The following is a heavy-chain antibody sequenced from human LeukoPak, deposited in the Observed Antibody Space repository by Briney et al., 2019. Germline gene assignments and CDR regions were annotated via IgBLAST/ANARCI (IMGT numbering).Heavy chain of an antibody. Sequence: GASAKVSCKASGYTFTSNGISWVRQAPGQGLEWMGWISAYNGNTNYAQKLQGRVTMTTDTSTSTAYMELRSLRSDDTAVYYCARTPDYGDSTCFDYWGQGTLVTVSS. CDR2: ISAYNGNT. J-gene: IGHJ4*02. V-gene: IGHV1-18*01. CDR3: ARTPDYGDSTCFDY. D-gene: IGHD4-17*01. CDR1: GYTFTSNG.